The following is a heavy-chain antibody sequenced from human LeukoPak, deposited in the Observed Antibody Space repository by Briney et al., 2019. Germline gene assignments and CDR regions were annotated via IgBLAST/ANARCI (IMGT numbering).Heavy chain of an antibody. CDR3: TRLSYYYDISGYYEDY. Sequence: PGGSLRLSCAAFGFTFSNYNMNWVRQAPGKGLEWVSSITPSSSYIYYADSVRGRFTISRDNAKNSLYLQTHSLRAEDTAVYYCTRLSYYYDISGYYEDYWGQGTLVTVSS. J-gene: IGHJ4*02. V-gene: IGHV3-21*01. CDR2: ITPSSSYI. D-gene: IGHD3-22*01. CDR1: GFTFSNYN.